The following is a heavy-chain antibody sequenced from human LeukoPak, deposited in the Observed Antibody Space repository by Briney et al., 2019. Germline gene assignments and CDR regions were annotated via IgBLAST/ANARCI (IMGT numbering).Heavy chain of an antibody. D-gene: IGHD1-1*01. Sequence: MPGGSLRLSCAASGFTFSDYYMSWIRQAPGKGLEWVSHISSSGTTIYYADSVKGRFTISRDNAKNSLYLRMNSLRVEDTAVYYCARQVPTAEFDYWGQGTLVTVSS. V-gene: IGHV3-11*04. CDR2: ISSSGTTI. J-gene: IGHJ4*02. CDR3: ARQVPTAEFDY. CDR1: GFTFSDYY.